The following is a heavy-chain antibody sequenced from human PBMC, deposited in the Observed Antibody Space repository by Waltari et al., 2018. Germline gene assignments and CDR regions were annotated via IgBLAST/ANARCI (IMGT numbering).Heavy chain of an antibody. CDR2: INHSGST. CDR3: ARVYCSGGSCYPDY. V-gene: IGHV4-34*01. J-gene: IGHJ4*02. CDR1: GGSFSGYY. Sequence: QVQLQQWGAGLLKPSETLSLTCAVYGGSFSGYYWSWFRQPPGKGLEWIGEINHSGSTNYNPSLKSRVTISVDTSKNQFSLKLSSVTAADTAVYYCARVYCSGGSCYPDYWGQGTLVTVSS. D-gene: IGHD2-15*01.